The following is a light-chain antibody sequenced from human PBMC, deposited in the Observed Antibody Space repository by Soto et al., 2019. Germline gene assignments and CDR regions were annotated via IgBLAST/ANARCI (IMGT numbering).Light chain of an antibody. V-gene: IGKV3-15*01. J-gene: IGKJ4*01. CDR2: RAF. CDR3: QQYNNWPLS. Sequence: IEITQSPATLSVSPGERATLPCRASQSVSSDLAWYRQKPGQAPRLLIYRAFNRATGIPARFSGSGFGTDFTLTISSLQSEDFAAYYCQQYNNWPLSFGGGTKVDIK. CDR1: QSVSSD.